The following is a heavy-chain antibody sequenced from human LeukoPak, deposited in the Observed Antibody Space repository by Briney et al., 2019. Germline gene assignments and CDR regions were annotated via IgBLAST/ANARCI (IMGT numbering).Heavy chain of an antibody. V-gene: IGHV3-7*01. D-gene: IGHD2-8*02. CDR3: ARGGSWSWDN. CDR1: GFTFSTYG. Sequence: GGSLRLSCAVSGFTFSTYGMHWVRQAPGKGLEWVAIIKPDGSEKFYADSVRGRFTISRDNAKNSLYLQMNSLRADDTAVYYCARGGSWSWDNWGQGTLVTVSS. CDR2: IKPDGSEK. J-gene: IGHJ4*02.